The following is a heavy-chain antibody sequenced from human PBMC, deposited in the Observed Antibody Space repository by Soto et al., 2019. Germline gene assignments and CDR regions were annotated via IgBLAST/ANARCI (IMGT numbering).Heavy chain of an antibody. Sequence: GASVKVSCKASGYPFTSSGFSWVRQAPGQGLEWMGWISAYNGNTNYAQKFKGRVTMTTDSSTSTAYMELGSLRSDDTAVYYCATDPYCGSAPGCSALDVWGQGTTVTVSS. V-gene: IGHV1-18*04. CDR2: ISAYNGNT. J-gene: IGHJ6*02. CDR3: ATDPYCGSAPGCSALDV. CDR1: GYPFTSSG. D-gene: IGHD2-21*01.